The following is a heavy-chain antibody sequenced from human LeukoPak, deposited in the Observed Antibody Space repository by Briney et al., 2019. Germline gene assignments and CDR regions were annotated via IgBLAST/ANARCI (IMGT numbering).Heavy chain of an antibody. CDR2: IYHSGHT. Sequence: SETLSLTCSVSGGSINSDYWSWIRQPPGKGLEWIGYIYHSGHTHSNSYLKNRVSISIDTSKNQFSLKLSSVTAADTAVYYCARHPFMSPSDYWGQGTLVTVSS. V-gene: IGHV4-59*08. D-gene: IGHD3-10*02. CDR1: GGSINSDY. CDR3: ARHPFMSPSDY. J-gene: IGHJ4*02.